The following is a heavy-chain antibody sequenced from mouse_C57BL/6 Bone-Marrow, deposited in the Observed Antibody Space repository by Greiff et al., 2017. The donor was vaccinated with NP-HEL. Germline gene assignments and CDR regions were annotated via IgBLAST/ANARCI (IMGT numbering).Heavy chain of an antibody. CDR3: AGRQLRLPYYFDY. V-gene: IGHV1-53*01. CDR1: GYTFTSYW. D-gene: IGHD3-2*02. J-gene: IGHJ2*01. CDR2: INPSNGGT. Sequence: QVQLQQPGTELVKPGASVKLSCKASGYTFTSYWMHWVKPRPGPGLEWIGNINPSNGGTTSNEKFKSKATLTVDKSYSTAYMQLSSLTSEDSAVYYCAGRQLRLPYYFDYWGQGTTLTVSS.